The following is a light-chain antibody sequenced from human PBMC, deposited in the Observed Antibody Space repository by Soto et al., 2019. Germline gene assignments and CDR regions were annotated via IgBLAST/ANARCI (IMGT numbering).Light chain of an antibody. CDR3: QQVDSYPRT. V-gene: IGKV1-9*01. J-gene: IGKJ1*01. CDR1: QGIGTY. CDR2: ASS. Sequence: IPLTPAPSSLAASVGERVAGTCRASQGIGTYLVWYQQKSGKAPTVLIYASSTLQTGVPSRFSGSRSGTDFSLTISSLHPEDVATYYCQQVDSYPRTFGQGTKVDIK.